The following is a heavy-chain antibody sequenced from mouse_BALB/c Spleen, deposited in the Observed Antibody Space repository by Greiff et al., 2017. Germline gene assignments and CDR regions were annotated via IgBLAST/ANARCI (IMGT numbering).Heavy chain of an antibody. CDR1: GFTFSSYA. CDR2: ISSGGSYT. V-gene: IGHV5-9-4*01. J-gene: IGHJ1*01. D-gene: IGHD1-1*01. CDR3: AREVYYYGSSSNWYFDV. Sequence: EVKLMESGGGLVKPGGSLKLSCAASGFTFSSYAMSWVRQSPEKRLEWVAEISSGGSYTYYPDTVTGRFTISRDNAKNTLYLEMSSLRSEDTAMYYCAREVYYYGSSSNWYFDVWGAGTTVTVSS.